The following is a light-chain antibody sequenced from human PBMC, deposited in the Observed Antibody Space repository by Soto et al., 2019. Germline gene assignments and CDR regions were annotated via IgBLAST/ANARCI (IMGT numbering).Light chain of an antibody. V-gene: IGLV1-40*01. CDR3: QSYDSSLSVV. J-gene: IGLJ2*01. CDR2: GNI. CDR1: SSNIGAGYD. Sequence: QAVVTQPPSVSGAPGQRVTISCTGSSSNIGAGYDVHWYQQLPGTAPKLLIYGNINRPSGVPDRFSGSKSDTSASLAITGLQAEDEADYYCQSYDSSLSVVFGGGTKLTVL.